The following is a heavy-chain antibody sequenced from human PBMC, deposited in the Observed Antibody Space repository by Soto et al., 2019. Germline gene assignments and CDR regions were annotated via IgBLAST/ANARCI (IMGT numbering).Heavy chain of an antibody. D-gene: IGHD1-26*01. CDR3: ARRGSGSYYDS. CDR2: ISGSGDST. CDR1: GFTFSSYA. J-gene: IGHJ4*02. Sequence: EVQLLESGGGLVQPGGSLRLSCAASGFTFSSYAMRWVRQAPVKGLEWVSAISGSGDSTYYADSVKGRFSTSRDNSKNTLYLQMNSLRAEDTAVYYCARRGSGSYYDSWCQGTLVTVSS. V-gene: IGHV3-23*01.